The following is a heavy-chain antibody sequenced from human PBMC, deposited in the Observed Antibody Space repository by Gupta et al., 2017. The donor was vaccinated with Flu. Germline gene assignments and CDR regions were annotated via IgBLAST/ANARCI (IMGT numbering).Heavy chain of an antibody. J-gene: IGHJ5*02. CDR2: INPTKLRT. CDR3: ARGGYTYGQNVFEP. CDR1: GYPFTSYA. V-gene: IGHV1-3*01. Sequence: SGYPFTSYALHWLRQAPGQRPEWMGWINPTKLRTKYSQMFQGRITISKDASTTTAYLELSSLEPADTAVYFGARGGYTYGQNVFEPWGQGTHVTVSS. D-gene: IGHD5-18*01.